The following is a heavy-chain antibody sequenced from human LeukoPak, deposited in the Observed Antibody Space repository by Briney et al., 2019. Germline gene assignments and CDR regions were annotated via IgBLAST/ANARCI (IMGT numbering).Heavy chain of an antibody. CDR2: IYYSGST. V-gene: IGHV4-39*01. CDR1: GGSISSSSYY. D-gene: IGHD3-9*01. CDR3: ARGPVLRYFDWSRPRKNWFDP. Sequence: PSETLSLTCTVSGGSISSSSYYWGWIRQPPGKGLEWIGSIYYSGSTYYNPSLKSRVTISVDTSKNQFSLKLSSVTAADTAVYYCARGPVLRYFDWSRPRKNWFDPWGQGTLVTVSS. J-gene: IGHJ5*02.